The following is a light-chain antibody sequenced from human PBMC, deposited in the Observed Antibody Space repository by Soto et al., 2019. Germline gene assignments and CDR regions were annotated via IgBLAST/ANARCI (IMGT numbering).Light chain of an antibody. CDR3: QQRSSWPRT. Sequence: EIVLTQSPATLSLSPGERATLSCRASQSVCSYLAWYQQKPGQVPSLVIYDASNRATGIPGRFSGSGSGTDFTLTISSLEPEDFGVYYCQQRSSWPRTFGQGTQVEIK. CDR1: QSVCSY. CDR2: DAS. V-gene: IGKV3-11*01. J-gene: IGKJ1*01.